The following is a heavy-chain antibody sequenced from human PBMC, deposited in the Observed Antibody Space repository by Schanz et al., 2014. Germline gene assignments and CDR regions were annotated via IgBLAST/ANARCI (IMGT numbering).Heavy chain of an antibody. CDR2: ISASGGDT. Sequence: QVQLVESGGGVVQPGKSLRLSCAASGFTFSSYSMHWVRQAPGKGLEWLSVISASGGDTYYADSVKGRFTVSRDNSKNTLYLQLNSLRAEDTAVYYCARDFHGYGPHLDYWGQGSLVTVSS. CDR3: ARDFHGYGPHLDY. V-gene: IGHV3-30*04. J-gene: IGHJ4*02. CDR1: GFTFSSYS. D-gene: IGHD5-12*01.